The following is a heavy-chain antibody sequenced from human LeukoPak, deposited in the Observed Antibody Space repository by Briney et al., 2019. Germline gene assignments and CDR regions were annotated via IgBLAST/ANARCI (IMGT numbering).Heavy chain of an antibody. J-gene: IGHJ6*03. CDR1: GYSIRSGYY. D-gene: IGHD5-18*01. V-gene: IGHV4-38-2*02. Sequence: SETLSLTCTVSGYSIRSGYYWGWIRQPPGKGLEWIGSIYHSGSTYYNPSLKSRVTISVHTSKNQFSLKLSSVTAADTAVYYCARESGYSYGYYYYYMDVWGKGTTVTISS. CDR3: ARESGYSYGYYYYYMDV. CDR2: IYHSGST.